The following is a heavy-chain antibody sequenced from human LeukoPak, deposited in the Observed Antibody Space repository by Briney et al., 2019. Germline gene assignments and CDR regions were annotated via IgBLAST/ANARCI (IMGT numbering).Heavy chain of an antibody. J-gene: IGHJ3*01. V-gene: IGHV1-24*01. CDR3: ATDLGDSDNYLNDAFDL. CDR2: FDPESGET. D-gene: IGHD3-22*01. Sequence: ASVKVSCKVSGYSLTELSIHWVRQAPGTGLEWMGGFDPESGETIYAEQFEARVTMTEDTSTDTAYMELSSLRSEDTGLYFCATDLGDSDNYLNDAFDLWGQGTMATVS. CDR1: GYSLTELS.